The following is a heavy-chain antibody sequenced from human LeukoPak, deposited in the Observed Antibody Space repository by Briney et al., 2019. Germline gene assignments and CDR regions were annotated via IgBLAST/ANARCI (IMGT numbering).Heavy chain of an antibody. CDR2: ISNSGSSI. V-gene: IGHV3-11*01. CDR3: ARGRNGYNVY. CDR1: GFTFSDYY. J-gene: IGHJ4*02. D-gene: IGHD5-24*01. Sequence: GGSLRLSCAASGFTFSDYYMSWNRQAPGKGLEWLSHISNSGSSIYYADSVKGRFTISRDNAKNSLYLQMNSLRAEDTAVYYCARGRNGYNVYWGQGTLVTVSS.